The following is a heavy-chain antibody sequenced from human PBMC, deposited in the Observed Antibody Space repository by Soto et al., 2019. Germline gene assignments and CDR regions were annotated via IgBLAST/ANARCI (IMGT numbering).Heavy chain of an antibody. CDR2: IIPIFGAP. CDR3: AASPEWSYALNEAVISTFGVY. V-gene: IGHV1-69*01. J-gene: IGHJ4*02. Sequence: QVRLVQSGTEVKKPGSSVKVSCQASGDTFSKYAISWVRQAPGQGLEWMGGIIPIFGAPNHAQKFQGRVTITADESTTTVYVELTRLTSEDTPVYYCAASPEWSYALNEAVISTFGVYWGQGTLVTVSS. D-gene: IGHD3-3*01. CDR1: GDTFSKYA.